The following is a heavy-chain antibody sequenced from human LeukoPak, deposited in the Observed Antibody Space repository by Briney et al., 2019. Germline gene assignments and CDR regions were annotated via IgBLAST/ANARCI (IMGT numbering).Heavy chain of an antibody. J-gene: IGHJ5*02. CDR2: IYYSGST. CDR3: ARVREGYHKNWFDP. D-gene: IGHD5-24*01. V-gene: IGHV4-39*07. CDR1: GGSISSNTYY. Sequence: SETLSLTCTVSGGSISSNTYYWGWIRQPPGKGLEWIGSIYYSGSTYYNPSLKSRVTISVDTSKNQFSLKLSSVTAADTAVYYCARVREGYHKNWFDPWGQGTLVTVSS.